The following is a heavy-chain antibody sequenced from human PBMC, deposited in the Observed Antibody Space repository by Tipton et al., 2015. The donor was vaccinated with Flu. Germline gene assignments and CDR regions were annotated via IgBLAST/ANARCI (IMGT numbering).Heavy chain of an antibody. CDR1: GFAFSYYS. CDR2: IVPSLHTISPST. D-gene: IGHD5-12*01. Sequence: SLRLSCAASGFAFSYYSMNWVRQTPGKGLECVASIVPSLHTISPSTYYIDAVKGRFTISRDDAKNSLYLQMNSLRVEDTAGYYCGRGNRGYGGPVGVWGQGTTVTVSS. CDR3: GRGNRGYGGPVGV. V-gene: IGHV3-21*01. J-gene: IGHJ6*02.